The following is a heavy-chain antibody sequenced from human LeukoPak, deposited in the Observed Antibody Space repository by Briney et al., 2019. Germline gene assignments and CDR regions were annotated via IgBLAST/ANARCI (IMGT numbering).Heavy chain of an antibody. CDR2: ISSSSSYI. Sequence: PGGSLRLSCAASGFTFSSYSMNWVRQAPGKGLEWVSSISSSSSYIYYADSVKGRFTISRDNAKNSLYLQMNSLRAEDTAVYYCAGDFWSGYWPHPGAFVIWGQGTMVTVSS. CDR1: GFTFSSYS. CDR3: AGDFWSGYWPHPGAFVI. V-gene: IGHV3-21*01. J-gene: IGHJ3*02. D-gene: IGHD3-3*01.